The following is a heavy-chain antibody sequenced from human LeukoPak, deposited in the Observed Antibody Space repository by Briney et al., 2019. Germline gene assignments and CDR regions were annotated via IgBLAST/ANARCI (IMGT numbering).Heavy chain of an antibody. CDR1: GFTFYEYA. CDR3: AKDMGYSSRWFGPGDY. J-gene: IGHJ4*02. V-gene: IGHV3-9*01. Sequence: GGSLRLSCAASGFTFYEYAMHWFRQAPGKGLDWVSGISLNSGSIGCADSVKGRFTISRDNAKNSLYLQMNSLRAEDTALYYCAKDMGYSSRWFGPGDYWGQGTLVTVSS. CDR2: ISLNSGSI. D-gene: IGHD6-13*01.